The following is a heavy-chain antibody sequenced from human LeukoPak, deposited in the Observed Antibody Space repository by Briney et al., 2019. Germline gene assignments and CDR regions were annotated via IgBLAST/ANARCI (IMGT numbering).Heavy chain of an antibody. CDR3: ARAQYYYDSSGYRPPGAFDI. V-gene: IGHV3-9*01. J-gene: IGHJ3*02. Sequence: GRSLRPSCAASGFTFDDYAMHWVRQAPGKGLEWVSGISWNSGSIGYADSVKGRFTISRDNAKNSLYLQMNSLRAEDTALYYCARAQYYYDSSGYRPPGAFDIWGQGTMVTVSS. CDR1: GFTFDDYA. D-gene: IGHD3-22*01. CDR2: ISWNSGSI.